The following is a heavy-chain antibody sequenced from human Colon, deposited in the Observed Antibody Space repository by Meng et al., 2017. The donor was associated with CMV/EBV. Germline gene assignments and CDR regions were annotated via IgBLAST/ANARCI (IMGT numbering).Heavy chain of an antibody. V-gene: IGHV3-30*02. CDR3: AKEEYYYGSGSYYTATYYYYYGMDV. CDR1: GFTFSSYG. CDR2: IRYDGSNK. Sequence: SCAASGFTFSSYGMHWVRQAPGKGLEWVAFIRYDGSNKYYADSVKGRFTISRDNSKNTLYLQMNSLRAEDTAVYYCAKEEYYYGSGSYYTATYYYYYGMDVWGQGTTVTVSS. J-gene: IGHJ6*02. D-gene: IGHD3-10*01.